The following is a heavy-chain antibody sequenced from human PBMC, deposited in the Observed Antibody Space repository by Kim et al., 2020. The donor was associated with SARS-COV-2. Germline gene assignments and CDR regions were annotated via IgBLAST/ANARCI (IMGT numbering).Heavy chain of an antibody. CDR3: ARDGGESAGSALTNYYYYGMDV. CDR1: GFTFSSYS. V-gene: IGHV3-21*01. CDR2: ISSSSSYI. D-gene: IGHD3-16*01. J-gene: IGHJ6*02. Sequence: GGSLRLSCAASGFTFSSYSMNWVRQAPGKGLEWVSSISSSSSYIYYADSVKGRFTISRDNAKNSLYLQMNSLRAGDTAVYYCARDGGESAGSALTNYYYYGMDVWGQGTTVTVSS.